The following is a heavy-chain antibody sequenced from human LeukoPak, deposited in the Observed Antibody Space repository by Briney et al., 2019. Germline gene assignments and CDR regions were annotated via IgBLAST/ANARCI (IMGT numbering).Heavy chain of an antibody. D-gene: IGHD1-26*01. Sequence: PGGSLRLSCGACGYPFSYYSMNSVRQAPGKGLAWISSISSSSSYIFYADSVKGRFTISRDNDKNSLYLKMSRLRGGDTTVYYCARDHRVGATKDYYYYYYMDVWGKGTPVTVSS. CDR1: GYPFSYYS. J-gene: IGHJ6*03. CDR3: ARDHRVGATKDYYYYYYMDV. CDR2: ISSSSSYI. V-gene: IGHV3-21*01.